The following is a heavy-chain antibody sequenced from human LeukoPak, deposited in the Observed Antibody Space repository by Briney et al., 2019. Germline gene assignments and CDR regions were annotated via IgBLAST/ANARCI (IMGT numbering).Heavy chain of an antibody. J-gene: IGHJ4*02. CDR1: GFTFSSYA. Sequence: GGSLRLSCAASGFTFSSYAMSWVRQAPGKGLEWVSAISGSGGSTYYADSVKGRFTISRDNSKNTLYLQMNSLRAEDTAVYYCACTDTYYYDSSGSMGPGNFDYWGQGTLVTVSS. V-gene: IGHV3-23*01. CDR3: ACTDTYYYDSSGSMGPGNFDY. CDR2: ISGSGGST. D-gene: IGHD3-22*01.